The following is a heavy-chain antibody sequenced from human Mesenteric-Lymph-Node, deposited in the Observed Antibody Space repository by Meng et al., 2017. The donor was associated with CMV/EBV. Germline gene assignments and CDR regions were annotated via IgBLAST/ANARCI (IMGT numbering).Heavy chain of an antibody. D-gene: IGHD3-10*01. J-gene: IGHJ5*02. CDR2: IYCDDDK. V-gene: IGHV2-5*02. CDR3: AHRSYYGSGGFDP. Sequence: FSGFSLRTSAVRVGWIRQPPGKSLEWLALIYCDDDKRYSPSLNSRLTLTKDTSKNQVVLTMTNMDPVDTAPYYCAHRSYYGSGGFDPWGQGTLVTVSS. CDR1: GFSLRTSAVR.